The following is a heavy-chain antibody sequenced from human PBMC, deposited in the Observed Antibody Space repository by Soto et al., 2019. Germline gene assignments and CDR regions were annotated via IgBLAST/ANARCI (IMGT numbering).Heavy chain of an antibody. CDR1: GFSLSTSGVG. Sequence: QITLKESGPTLVKPTQTLTLTCTFSGFSLSTSGVGVGWIRQPPGKALEWLALIYWDDDKRYSPSLKSRLTITKDPSKNQVVLTMTNMDPVDTATYYCALGFGELQTDYWGQGTLVTVSS. CDR3: ALGFGELQTDY. V-gene: IGHV2-5*02. D-gene: IGHD3-10*01. CDR2: IYWDDDK. J-gene: IGHJ4*02.